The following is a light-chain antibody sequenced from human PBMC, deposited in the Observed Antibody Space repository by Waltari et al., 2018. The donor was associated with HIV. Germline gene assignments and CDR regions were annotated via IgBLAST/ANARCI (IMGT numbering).Light chain of an antibody. CDR2: EVS. V-gene: IGLV2-14*01. CDR3: SSYTSSSTPVV. Sequence: QSALTQPASVSGSPGQSITISCTGTSSDVGGYNYVSWYQQHPGKAPKLMIYEVSNRASGFSNRFAGSKSGNTSSLTIAGLQAEDEADYYCSSYTSSSTPVVFGGGTKLTVL. J-gene: IGLJ2*01. CDR1: SSDVGGYNY.